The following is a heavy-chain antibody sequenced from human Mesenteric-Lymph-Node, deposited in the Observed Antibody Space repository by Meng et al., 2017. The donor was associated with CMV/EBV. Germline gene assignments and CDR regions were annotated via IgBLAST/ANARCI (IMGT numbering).Heavy chain of an antibody. Sequence: VELNLLCAGLLKPVAALSDRGASYAGSSRSDSWNWIHQPRKKGLEWIGEINHSGTTTYNPSFTSRIIITADTSMNQTSLNMSSLPASDTAVYSCARGSSNDLLTVYFDYWGQGALVTVSS. CDR1: AGSSRSDS. J-gene: IGHJ4*02. CDR2: INHSGTT. CDR3: ARGSSNDLLTVYFDY. V-gene: IGHV4-34*01. D-gene: IGHD3-9*01.